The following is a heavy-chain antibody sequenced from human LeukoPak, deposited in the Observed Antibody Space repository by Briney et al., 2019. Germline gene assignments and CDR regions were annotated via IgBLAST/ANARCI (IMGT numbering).Heavy chain of an antibody. CDR3: ARVMSGYYVVLDV. D-gene: IGHD3-3*01. V-gene: IGHV3-74*01. J-gene: IGHJ3*01. Sequence: PRGSLRLSCEASGFAFNNYWMHWVRQAPGKGLVWVSRIRTDGLETSYADSVKGRFTVSRDNAKNTLYLQMNSLRAEDTAVYYCARVMSGYYVVLDVWGQGTMVTVSS. CDR1: GFAFNNYW. CDR2: IRTDGLET.